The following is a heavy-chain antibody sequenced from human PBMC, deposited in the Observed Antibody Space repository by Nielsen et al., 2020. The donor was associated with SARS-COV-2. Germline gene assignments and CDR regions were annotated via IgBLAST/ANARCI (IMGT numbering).Heavy chain of an antibody. V-gene: IGHV2-70*04. CDR2: IDWDADK. D-gene: IGHD6-13*01. J-gene: IGHJ4*02. CDR3: ARTRSNMAAGPLDY. CDR1: GFSLSTSGMR. Sequence: SGPTLVKTTQTLTLTCTFSGFSLSTSGMRVSWIRQPPGKALEWLARIDWDADKFYSTSLKTRLTISKDTSKNQVVLTMTNMDPVDTATYYCARTRSNMAAGPLDYWGQGTLVTVSS.